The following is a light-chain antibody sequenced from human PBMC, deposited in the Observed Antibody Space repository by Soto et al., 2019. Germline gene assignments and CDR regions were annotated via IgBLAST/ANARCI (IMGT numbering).Light chain of an antibody. J-gene: IGKJ2*01. CDR3: QQYGSSPYT. CDR1: QSVSSSY. CDR2: GAS. Sequence: EIVLTQSPGTLSLSPGERATLSCRASQSVSSSYLAWNQQKPGQAPRLLIYGASIRATGIPERFSGSGSGTDFTLTISRLEPEDFAVYYCQQYGSSPYTFGQGTKLEIK. V-gene: IGKV3-20*01.